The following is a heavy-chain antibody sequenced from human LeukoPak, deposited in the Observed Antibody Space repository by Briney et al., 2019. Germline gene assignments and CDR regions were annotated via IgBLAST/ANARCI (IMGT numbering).Heavy chain of an antibody. D-gene: IGHD3-22*01. CDR3: ARHKGRRDSSGFADY. J-gene: IGHJ4*02. Sequence: SETLSLTCTVSGGSISSSSYYWGWIRQPPGKGLEWIGSIYYSGSTYYNPSLKSRVTISVDTSKNQFSLKLSSVTAADTAVYYCARHKGRRDSSGFADYWGQGTLVTVSS. CDR1: GGSISSSSYY. V-gene: IGHV4-39*01. CDR2: IYYSGST.